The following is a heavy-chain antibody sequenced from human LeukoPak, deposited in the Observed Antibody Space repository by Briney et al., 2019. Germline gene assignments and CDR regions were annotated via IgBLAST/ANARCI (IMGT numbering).Heavy chain of an antibody. V-gene: IGHV3-30*01. CDR1: GFNFKTYP. Sequence: GGSLRLSYAASGFNFKTYPMHWVRQAPGKGLEWVGLISFDGSDKSYADSVEGRFTISRDNSKNTLYLQMNTLTSEHTAVYYCARVLGFGSPPAYWGQGTLVSVSS. CDR3: ARVLGFGSPPAY. D-gene: IGHD3-10*01. CDR2: ISFDGSDK. J-gene: IGHJ4*02.